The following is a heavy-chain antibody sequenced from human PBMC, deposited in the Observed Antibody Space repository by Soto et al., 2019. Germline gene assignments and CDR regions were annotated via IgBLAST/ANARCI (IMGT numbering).Heavy chain of an antibody. CDR3: ARAFGQEYYYYGMDV. D-gene: IGHD3-16*01. J-gene: IGHJ6*02. V-gene: IGHV3-21*01. Sequence: EVQLVESGGGLVKPGGSLRLSCAASGFTFSSYSMNWVRQAPGKGLEWVSSISSSSSYIYYADSVKGRFTISRDNAKNELYLQMNSLRAEDTAVYYCARAFGQEYYYYGMDVWGQGTTVTVSS. CDR1: GFTFSSYS. CDR2: ISSSSSYI.